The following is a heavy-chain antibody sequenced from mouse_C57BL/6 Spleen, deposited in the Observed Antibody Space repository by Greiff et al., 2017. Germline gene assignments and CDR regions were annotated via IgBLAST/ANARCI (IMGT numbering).Heavy chain of an antibody. CDR2: FYPGSGSI. Sequence: VKVVESGAELVKPGASVKLSCKASGYTFTEYTIHWVKQRSGQGLEWIGWFYPGSGSIKYNEKFKDKATLTADKSSSTVYMELSRLTSEDSAVYCCARHLYDGYIYYYAMDYWGQGTSVTVSS. V-gene: IGHV1-62-2*01. J-gene: IGHJ4*01. CDR3: ARHLYDGYIYYYAMDY. D-gene: IGHD2-3*01. CDR1: GYTFTEYT.